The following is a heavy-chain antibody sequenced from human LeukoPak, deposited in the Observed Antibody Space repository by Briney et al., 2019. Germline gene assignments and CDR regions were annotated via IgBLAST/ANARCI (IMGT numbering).Heavy chain of an antibody. V-gene: IGHV5-51*01. J-gene: IGHJ4*02. CDR2: IYPGDSDT. CDR3: ARQKTTVTTGPFDY. CDR1: GYSFISHW. D-gene: IGHD4-17*01. Sequence: PGESLKISCKGSGYSFISHWIGWVRQMPGKGLEWMGIIYPGDSDTRYSPSFQGQVTISADKSISTAYLQWSSLKASDTAMYYCARQKTTVTTGPFDYWGQGTLVTVSS.